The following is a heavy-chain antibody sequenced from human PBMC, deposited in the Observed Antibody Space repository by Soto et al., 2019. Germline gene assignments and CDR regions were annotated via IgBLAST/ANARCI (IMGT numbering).Heavy chain of an antibody. Sequence: PSETLSLTCAVSGGSITSSNWWSWVRQPPGKGLEWIAEIYHSGSTNYNSSLKSRVAISVDISKNQFSLKLSSVTAADTAVYYCARALAGVAATSYYYGFDVWGQGTTVTVSS. J-gene: IGHJ6*02. V-gene: IGHV4-4*02. CDR1: GGSITSSNW. CDR3: ARALAGVAATSYYYGFDV. D-gene: IGHD2-15*01. CDR2: IYHSGST.